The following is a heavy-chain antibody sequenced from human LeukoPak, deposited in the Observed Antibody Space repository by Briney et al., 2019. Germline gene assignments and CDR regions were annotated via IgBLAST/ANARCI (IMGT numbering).Heavy chain of an antibody. V-gene: IGHV4-39*07. CDR2: IYFSGTT. CDR1: GGSISSSSYY. Sequence: TSETLSLTCTVSGGSISSSSYYWGWIRQPPGKGLEWIGSIYFSGTTYYNPSLQSRVTISVDTAKNHFSLKLSSVTAADTATYYCARDAHCTGIACYSPYNWFDPWGQGTLVTVSS. CDR3: ARDAHCTGIACYSPYNWFDP. J-gene: IGHJ5*02. D-gene: IGHD2-15*01.